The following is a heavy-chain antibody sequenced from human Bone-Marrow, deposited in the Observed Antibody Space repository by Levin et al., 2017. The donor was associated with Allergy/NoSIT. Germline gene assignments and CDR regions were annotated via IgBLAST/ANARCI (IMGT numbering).Heavy chain of an antibody. CDR3: ARGDNCGGDCYSYFFDY. Sequence: PGGSLRLSCAVSGASIISSDWWSWVRQSPGKGLEWIGEIFHSGNTNYNPSLKSRLTISLDKSKKQFSLNLRSVTAADTAIYYCARGDNCGGDCYSYFFDYWGQGLLVTVSS. V-gene: IGHV4-4*02. CDR2: IFHSGNT. CDR1: GASIISSDW. J-gene: IGHJ4*02. D-gene: IGHD2-21*02.